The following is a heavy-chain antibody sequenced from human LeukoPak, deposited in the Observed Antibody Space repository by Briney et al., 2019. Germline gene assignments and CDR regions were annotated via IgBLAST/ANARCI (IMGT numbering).Heavy chain of an antibody. CDR3: ARPGQLGEYTPYYFDF. CDR1: GYRFTSYW. Sequence: GESLKISCKGSGYRFTSYWIGWVRQVPGKGLEWMVIIYPGDSDTRYSPSFQGQVTISADKSISTAYLQWSSLKASDTAMYYCARPGQLGEYTPYYFDFWGQGTLVTVSS. CDR2: IYPGDSDT. D-gene: IGHD3-16*01. V-gene: IGHV5-51*01. J-gene: IGHJ4*02.